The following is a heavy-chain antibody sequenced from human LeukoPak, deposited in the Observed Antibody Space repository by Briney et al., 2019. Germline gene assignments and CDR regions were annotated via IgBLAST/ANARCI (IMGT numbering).Heavy chain of an antibody. CDR3: AREGSSSSAYFDY. CDR1: GFTFSSYW. CDR2: IKQDGSEK. D-gene: IGHD6-13*01. J-gene: IGHJ4*02. Sequence: GGSLRLSCAASGFTFSSYWMSWVRQAPGKGLEWVANIKQDGSEKYYADSVKGRFTISRDNSKNTLYLQMNSPRAEDTAVYYCAREGSSSSAYFDYWGQGTLVTVSS. V-gene: IGHV3-7*01.